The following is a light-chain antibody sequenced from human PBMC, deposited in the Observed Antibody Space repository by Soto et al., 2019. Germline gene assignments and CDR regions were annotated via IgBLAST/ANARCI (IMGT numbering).Light chain of an antibody. V-gene: IGKV1-9*01. CDR3: QQANNYPRT. CDR2: AAS. Sequence: QLTQSPSSLSASVGDRVTITCRASQGISSYLAWYQQKPGKAPKLLIYAASTLQSGVPSRFSGSGSGTVFTLTINSLQPEDFATYYCQQANNYPRTFGPGTKVDIK. CDR1: QGISSY. J-gene: IGKJ3*01.